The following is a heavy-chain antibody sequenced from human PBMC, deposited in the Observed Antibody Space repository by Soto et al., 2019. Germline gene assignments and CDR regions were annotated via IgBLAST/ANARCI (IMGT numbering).Heavy chain of an antibody. Sequence: PGGSLRLSCAASGFTFDDYGMSWVRQAPGKGLEWVSNINWNGGSTGYGDSVKGRFTISRDNAKNSLYLQMNSLRAEDTALYYCARGRVVGAISPFDYWGQGTLVTVSS. V-gene: IGHV3-20*04. D-gene: IGHD1-26*01. CDR1: GFTFDDYG. CDR2: INWNGGST. CDR3: ARGRVVGAISPFDY. J-gene: IGHJ4*02.